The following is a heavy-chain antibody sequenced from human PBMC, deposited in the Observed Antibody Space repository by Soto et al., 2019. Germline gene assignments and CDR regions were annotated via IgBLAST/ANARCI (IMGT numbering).Heavy chain of an antibody. CDR2: IYYSGST. D-gene: IGHD3-16*02. Sequence: SETLSLTCTVSGGSISSSSYYWGWIRQPPGKGLEWIGSIYYSGSTYYNPSLKSRVNISVDTTTNQFSLKLSSVTAADTAVYFFPLAFWGSYRITTTTDYYNEVWGKGTTVTVTS. CDR3: PLAFWGSYRITTTTDYYNEV. J-gene: IGHJ6*03. CDR1: GGSISSSSYY. V-gene: IGHV4-39*03.